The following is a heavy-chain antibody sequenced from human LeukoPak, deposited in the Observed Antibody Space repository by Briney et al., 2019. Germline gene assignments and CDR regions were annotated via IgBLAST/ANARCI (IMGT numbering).Heavy chain of an antibody. V-gene: IGHV1-2*02. CDR2: INPNSGGT. J-gene: IGHJ4*02. Sequence: ASVTVSCTASGYTFTGYYMHWVRQAPGQGLEWMGWINPNSGGTNYAQTFQGRVTMTRDTSISTAYMELSRLRSDGTAVYYCARDLKRAHHRPLLGYWGQGTLVTVSS. CDR3: ARDLKRAHHRPLLGY. D-gene: IGHD1-14*01. CDR1: GYTFTGYY.